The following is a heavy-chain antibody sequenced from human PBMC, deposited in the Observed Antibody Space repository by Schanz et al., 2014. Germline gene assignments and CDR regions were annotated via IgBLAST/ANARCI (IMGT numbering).Heavy chain of an antibody. V-gene: IGHV1-69*02. J-gene: IGHJ6*03. CDR2: IIPILGIA. D-gene: IGHD2-2*02. CDR3: AGTYCSSTSCYTGYYYMDV. CDR1: GGTFSTYT. Sequence: QVQLVQSEAEVKKPGSSVKVSCKASGGTFSTYTISWVRQAPGQGLEWMGRIIPILGIANYAQKFQGRVTITADKSTSTAYMELTSLRSEDTAVYYCAGTYCSSTSCYTGYYYMDVWGKGTTVTVSS.